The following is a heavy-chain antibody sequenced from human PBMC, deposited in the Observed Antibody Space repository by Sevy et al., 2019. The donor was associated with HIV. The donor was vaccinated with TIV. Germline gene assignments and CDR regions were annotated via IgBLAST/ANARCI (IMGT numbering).Heavy chain of an antibody. CDR2: ISSSSSYI. V-gene: IGHV3-21*01. D-gene: IGHD6-19*01. CDR1: GFTFSSYS. Sequence: GGSLRLSCAASGFTFSSYSMNWVRQAPGKGLEWVSSISSSSSYIYYADSVKGRFTISRDNAKNSLYLQMNSLRAEDTAVYYCARAYTSFSSGWYEDYYGMDVWGQGTTVTVSS. J-gene: IGHJ6*02. CDR3: ARAYTSFSSGWYEDYYGMDV.